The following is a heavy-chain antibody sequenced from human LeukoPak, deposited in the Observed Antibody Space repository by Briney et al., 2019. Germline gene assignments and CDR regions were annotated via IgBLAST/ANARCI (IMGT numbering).Heavy chain of an antibody. V-gene: IGHV1-2*02. Sequence: ASVKVSCKASGYTFTGYYMHWVRQAPGQGLEWMGWINPNSGGTNYAQKFQGRVTMTRDTSISTAYMELSRLRSDDTAVYYCARGRGGLWFRDRNWFDPWGQGTLVTVSS. CDR2: INPNSGGT. CDR1: GYTFTGYY. D-gene: IGHD3-10*01. J-gene: IGHJ5*02. CDR3: ARGRGGLWFRDRNWFDP.